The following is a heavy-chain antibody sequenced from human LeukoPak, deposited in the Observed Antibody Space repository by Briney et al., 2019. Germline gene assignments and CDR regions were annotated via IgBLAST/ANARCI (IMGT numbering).Heavy chain of an antibody. CDR3: ASIGDIVVVPAAINPAAFDI. CDR1: GFTFSSYA. J-gene: IGHJ3*02. V-gene: IGHV3-23*01. D-gene: IGHD2-2*01. CDR2: ISGSGGST. Sequence: GGSLRLSCAASGFTFSSYAMIWVRQAPGTGLEWVSAISGSGGSTYYADSVKGRFTISRDNSKNTLYLQMNSLSAEDTAVYYCASIGDIVVVPAAINPAAFDIWGQGTMVTVSS.